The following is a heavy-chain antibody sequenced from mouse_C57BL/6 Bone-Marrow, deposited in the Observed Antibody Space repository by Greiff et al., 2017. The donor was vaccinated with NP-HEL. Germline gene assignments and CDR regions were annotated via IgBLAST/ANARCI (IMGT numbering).Heavy chain of an antibody. CDR2: IDPSDSYT. V-gene: IGHV1-69*01. Sequence: VQLQQPGAELVMPGASVKLSCKASGYTFTSYWMHWVKQRPGQGLEWIGEIDPSDSYTNYNQKFKGKSTLTVDKSSSTAHMQLSSLTSEDSAVYYCAREHYGSSLSFAYWGQGTLVTVSA. D-gene: IGHD1-1*01. CDR3: AREHYGSSLSFAY. J-gene: IGHJ3*01. CDR1: GYTFTSYW.